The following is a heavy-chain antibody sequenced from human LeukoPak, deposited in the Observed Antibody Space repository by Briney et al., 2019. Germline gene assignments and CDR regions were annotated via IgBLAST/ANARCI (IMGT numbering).Heavy chain of an antibody. CDR1: GFTFSSYA. V-gene: IGHV3-23*01. CDR2: ISGSGGST. Sequence: GGSLRLSCAASGFTFSSYAMSWVRQAPGKGLEWVSAISGSGGSTYYADSAKGRFTISRDNSKNTLYLQMNSLRAEDTAVYYCASGTTYYYEWIGDYWGQGTLVTVSS. CDR3: ASGTTYYYEWIGDY. J-gene: IGHJ4*02. D-gene: IGHD3-22*01.